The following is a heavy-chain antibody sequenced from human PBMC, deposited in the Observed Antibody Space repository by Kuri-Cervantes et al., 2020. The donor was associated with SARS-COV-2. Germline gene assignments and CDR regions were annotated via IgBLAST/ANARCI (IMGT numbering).Heavy chain of an antibody. D-gene: IGHD1-26*01. CDR1: GYTLTELS. CDR3: ATAGEWELLLDY. J-gene: IGHJ4*02. Sequence: ASVKVSCKVSGYTLTELSMHWVRQAPGKGLEWMGGFDPEDGETIYAQKFQGRVTMTEDTSTDTAYMELSSLRSEDTAVYYCATAGEWELLLDYWGQGTLVTVSS. V-gene: IGHV1-24*01. CDR2: FDPEDGET.